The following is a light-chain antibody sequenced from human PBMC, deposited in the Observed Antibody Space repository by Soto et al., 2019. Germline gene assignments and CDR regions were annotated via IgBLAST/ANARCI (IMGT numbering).Light chain of an antibody. CDR1: RGSNYNY. Sequence: QSALTQPRSVSGSPGQSVTLSCTLTRGSNYNYVSWYQHHAGKAPKLMIFDVNQRPSGVPDPFSGSESGTSASRTISGLQAEAEAESYCCLLAGSSTSYVFGPGTKLTVL. V-gene: IGLV2-11*01. CDR3: CLLAGSSTSYV. J-gene: IGLJ1*01. CDR2: DVN.